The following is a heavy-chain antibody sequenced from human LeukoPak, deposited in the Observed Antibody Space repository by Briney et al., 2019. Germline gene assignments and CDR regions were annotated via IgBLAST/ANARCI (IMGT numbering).Heavy chain of an antibody. D-gene: IGHD2-15*01. CDR1: GYTFTSYA. V-gene: IGHV1-3*01. CDR2: INAGNGNT. J-gene: IGHJ4*02. CDR3: ARVRAIVVVAAPDY. Sequence: ASVKVSCKASGYTFTSYAMHWVRQAPGQRLEWMGWINAGNGNTKYSQKFQGRVTITRDTSASTAYMELNSLRSEDTAVYYCARVRAIVVVAAPDYWGQGTLVTVSS.